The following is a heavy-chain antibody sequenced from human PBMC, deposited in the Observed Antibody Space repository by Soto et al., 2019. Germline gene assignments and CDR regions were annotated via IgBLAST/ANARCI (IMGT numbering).Heavy chain of an antibody. CDR1: GGTFSSYT. V-gene: IGHV1-18*01. Sequence: GASVKVSCKASGGTFSSYTISWVRQAPGQGLEWMGRIIPILGNTNYAQKLQGRVTMTTDTSTSTAYMELRSLRSDDTAVYYCARAISLVDYWGQGTLVTVSS. CDR2: IIPILGNT. J-gene: IGHJ4*02. CDR3: ARAISLVDY. D-gene: IGHD3-3*01.